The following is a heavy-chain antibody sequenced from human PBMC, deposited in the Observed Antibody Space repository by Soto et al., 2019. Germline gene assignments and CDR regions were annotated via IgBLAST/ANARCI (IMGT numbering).Heavy chain of an antibody. CDR2: IYYTGST. V-gene: IGHV4-59*01. CDR3: ARALILTGYYLHDSFDI. D-gene: IGHD3-9*01. Sequence: SETLSLTCTVSDGSIITYYWSCFRQPPGKGLEWIGYIYYTGSTSYNPSLKSRVTISLDTSKNHFSLRLSSVTAADTAVYYCARALILTGYYLHDSFDIRGQGTMVNLSS. J-gene: IGHJ3*02. CDR1: DGSIITYY.